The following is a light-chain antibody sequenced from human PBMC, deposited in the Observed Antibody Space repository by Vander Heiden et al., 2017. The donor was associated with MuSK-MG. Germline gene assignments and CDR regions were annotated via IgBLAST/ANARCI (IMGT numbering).Light chain of an antibody. V-gene: IGKV3-11*01. CDR1: QSVSSY. Sequence: EIVLTQSPATLSLSPGHRATLSCRASQSVSSYLAWYQQKPGQAPRLLNYDASNRATGIPARFSGSGSGTDFTLTISRLEPADYAVYYCQQRSNWPLTFGGGTKVEIK. CDR2: DAS. CDR3: QQRSNWPLT. J-gene: IGKJ4*01.